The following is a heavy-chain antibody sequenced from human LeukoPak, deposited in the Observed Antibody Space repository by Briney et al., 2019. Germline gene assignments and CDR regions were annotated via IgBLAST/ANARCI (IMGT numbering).Heavy chain of an antibody. J-gene: IGHJ3*02. V-gene: IGHV4-39*01. CDR3: ARLGKTTVTTSRAFDI. Sequence: PSETLSLTCTVSGGSISSSSYYWGWIRQPPGKGLEWIGCIYYSGNTYRNPSLKSRVTISVDTSKNQFSLKLSSVTAADTAVYYCARLGKTTVTTSRAFDIWGQGTMVIVSS. CDR1: GGSISSSSYY. CDR2: IYYSGNT. D-gene: IGHD4-17*01.